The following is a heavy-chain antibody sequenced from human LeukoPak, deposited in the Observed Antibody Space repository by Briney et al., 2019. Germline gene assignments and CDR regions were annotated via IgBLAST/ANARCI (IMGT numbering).Heavy chain of an antibody. CDR1: GGSFSDYY. J-gene: IGHJ4*02. D-gene: IGHD3-16*01. V-gene: IGHV4-34*01. CDR3: ANRASKRPLGY. CDR2: INHSGNT. Sequence: SETLSLTCAVSGGSFSDYYWNWIRQSPGKGLEWIGEINHSGNTEFNPSLESRVTISVDTSKSQFSLKMSSMTAADTAVYWCANRASKRPLGYWGQGTLVTVSS.